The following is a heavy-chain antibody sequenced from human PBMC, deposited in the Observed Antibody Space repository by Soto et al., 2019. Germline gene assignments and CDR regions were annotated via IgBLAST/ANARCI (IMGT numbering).Heavy chain of an antibody. CDR3: AREGLEPTLAFDI. D-gene: IGHD1-1*01. V-gene: IGHV3-21*01. Sequence: GGSLRLSCAASGFTFGSFSMNWVRQAPGKGLEWVSSISSSSSYIYYADSVKGRFTISRDNAKNSLYLQMNSLRAEDTAVYYCAREGLEPTLAFDIWGQGTMVTVSS. CDR2: ISSSSSYI. CDR1: GFTFGSFS. J-gene: IGHJ3*02.